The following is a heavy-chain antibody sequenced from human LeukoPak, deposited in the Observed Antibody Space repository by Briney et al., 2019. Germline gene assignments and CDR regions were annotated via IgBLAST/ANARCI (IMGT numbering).Heavy chain of an antibody. J-gene: IGHJ4*02. V-gene: IGHV1-2*02. Sequence: ASVKVSCKASGYTFTGYYMHWVRQASGQGLEWMGWINPNSGGTNYAQKFQGRVTMTRDTSISTAYMELSRLRSDDTAVYYCAHQYCSSTSCYNPFDYWGQGTLVTVSS. CDR2: INPNSGGT. D-gene: IGHD2-2*02. CDR1: GYTFTGYY. CDR3: AHQYCSSTSCYNPFDY.